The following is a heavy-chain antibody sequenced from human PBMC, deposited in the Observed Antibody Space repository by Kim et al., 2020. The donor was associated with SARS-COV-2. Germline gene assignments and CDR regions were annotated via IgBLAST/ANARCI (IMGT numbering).Heavy chain of an antibody. J-gene: IGHJ4*02. CDR1: GFTFSDYY. CDR3: ARDLRGYFDGLLFDY. V-gene: IGHV3-11*06. D-gene: IGHD3-9*01. Sequence: GGSLRLSCAASGFTFSDYYMSWIRQAPGKGLEWVSYISSSSSYTNYADSVKGRFTISRDNAKNSLYLQMNSLRAEDTAVYYCARDLRGYFDGLLFDYWGQGTLVTVSS. CDR2: ISSSSSYT.